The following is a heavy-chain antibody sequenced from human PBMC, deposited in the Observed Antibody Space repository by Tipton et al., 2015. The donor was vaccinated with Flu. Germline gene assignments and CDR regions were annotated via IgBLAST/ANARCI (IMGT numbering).Heavy chain of an antibody. CDR1: GGSMSSGSSY. Sequence: TLSLTCTVSGGSMSSGSSYWSWIRQPAGKGLEWIGRIHTSGSTNYNPSLESRVTISVDTSKNQFSLKLTSVTAADTAVYYCARDEYPYYVLSGYFDYWGQGTLVTVSS. CDR3: ARDEYPYYVLSGYFDY. V-gene: IGHV4-61*02. J-gene: IGHJ4*02. CDR2: IHTSGST. D-gene: IGHD3-16*01.